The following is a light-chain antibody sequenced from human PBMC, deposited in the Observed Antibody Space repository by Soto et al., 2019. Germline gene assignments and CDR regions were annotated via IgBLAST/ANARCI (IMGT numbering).Light chain of an antibody. CDR1: QTVSSY. CDR3: QQRYNWPPYT. V-gene: IGKV3-11*01. J-gene: IGKJ2*01. CDR2: DAT. Sequence: EIVLTQSPATLSLSPGERATLSCRVSQTVSSYLAWYQQKPGQAPRLLIYDATNRATGIPDRFSGSGSGTDFTLTISSLEPEDVAVYYCQQRYNWPPYTFGQGTKLEIK.